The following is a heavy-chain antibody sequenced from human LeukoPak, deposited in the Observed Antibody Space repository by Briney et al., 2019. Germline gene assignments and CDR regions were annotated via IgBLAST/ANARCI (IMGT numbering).Heavy chain of an antibody. CDR3: ARGRWNYDSSGYYRARDAFDI. CDR1: GFTVSSNY. Sequence: PGGSLGLSCAASGFTVSSNYMSWVRQAPGKGLEWVSVIYSGGSTYYADSVKGRFTISRDNSKNTLYLQMNSLRAEDTAVYYCARGRWNYDSSGYYRARDAFDIWGQGTMVTVSS. V-gene: IGHV3-53*01. J-gene: IGHJ3*02. CDR2: IYSGGST. D-gene: IGHD3-22*01.